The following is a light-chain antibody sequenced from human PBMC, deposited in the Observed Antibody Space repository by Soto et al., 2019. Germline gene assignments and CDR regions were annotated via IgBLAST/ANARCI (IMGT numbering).Light chain of an antibody. J-gene: IGLJ2*01. CDR1: SDDIGGYNY. CDR2: EVS. V-gene: IGLV2-14*01. Sequence: QSVLTQPASVSGSPGQSITISCTGTSDDIGGYNYVSWYQQHPGKAPKLMIYEVSDRPSGVSNRFSGSKSDNTASLTISGLQAEDEAYYYCSSYTTSSTMIFGGGTKLTVL. CDR3: SSYTTSSTMI.